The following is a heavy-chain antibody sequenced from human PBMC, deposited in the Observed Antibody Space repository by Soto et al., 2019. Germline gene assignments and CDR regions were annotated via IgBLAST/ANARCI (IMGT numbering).Heavy chain of an antibody. V-gene: IGHV3-7*01. CDR2: IKQDGSEK. Sequence: GGSLRLSCAASGFTFSSYWMSWVRQAPGKVLEWVANIKQDGSEKYYVDSVKGRFTISRDNAKNSLYLQMNSLRAEDTAVYYCARDPNIVLVPAALRSYYYYGMDVWGQGTTVTVSS. CDR3: ARDPNIVLVPAALRSYYYYGMDV. D-gene: IGHD2-2*01. J-gene: IGHJ6*02. CDR1: GFTFSSYW.